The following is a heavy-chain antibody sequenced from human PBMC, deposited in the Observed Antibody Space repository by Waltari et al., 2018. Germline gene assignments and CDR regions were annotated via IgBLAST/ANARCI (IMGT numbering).Heavy chain of an antibody. CDR3: ARGWQQLVPDY. V-gene: IGHV1-2*06. CDR2: INPNSGGT. J-gene: IGHJ4*02. D-gene: IGHD6-13*01. CDR1: GSPFTGYH. Sequence: QVPLVRSGAEGKKPGASVKVSCKASGSPFTGYHMPGARQAPGQGLEWMGRINPNSGGTNYAQKFQGRVTMTRDTSISTAYMELSRLRSDDTAVYYCARGWQQLVPDYWGQGTLVTVSS.